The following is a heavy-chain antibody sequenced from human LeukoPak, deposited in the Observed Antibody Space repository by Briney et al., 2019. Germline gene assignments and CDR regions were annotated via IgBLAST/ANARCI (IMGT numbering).Heavy chain of an antibody. J-gene: IGHJ4*02. V-gene: IGHV3-74*01. CDR1: GFTFSSYW. CDR2: INSDGSST. D-gene: IGHD2-21*02. CDR3: AMSYCGGDCYSD. Sequence: PGGSLRLSCAASGFTFSSYWMHWVRQAPGKGLVWVSRINSDGSSTSYADSVKGRFTISRDNAKNTLYLQMNSLRAEDTAVYYCAMSYCGGDCYSDWGQGTLVTVSS.